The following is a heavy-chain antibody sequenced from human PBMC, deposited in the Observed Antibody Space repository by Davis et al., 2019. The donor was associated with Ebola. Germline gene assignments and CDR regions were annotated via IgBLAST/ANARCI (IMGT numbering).Heavy chain of an antibody. Sequence: PSETLSLTCTVSGGSISSYYWSWIRQPPGKGLEWIGYIYYSGSTNYNPSLKSRVTISVDTSKNQFSLKLSSVTAADTAVYYCARARRSPGRYYYYGMDVWGQGTTVTVSS. CDR1: GGSISSYY. J-gene: IGHJ6*02. V-gene: IGHV4-59*01. D-gene: IGHD6-13*01. CDR3: ARARRSPGRYYYYGMDV. CDR2: IYYSGST.